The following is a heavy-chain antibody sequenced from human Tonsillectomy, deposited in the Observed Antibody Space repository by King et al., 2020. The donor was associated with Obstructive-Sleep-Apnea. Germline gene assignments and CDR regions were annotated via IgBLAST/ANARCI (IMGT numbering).Heavy chain of an antibody. D-gene: IGHD3-22*01. Sequence: VQLVESGGGLLQPGRSLRLSCTASGFTFGDYAMSWFRQAPGKGLEWVGFIRSKAYGGTTEYSASVRGRFTISRDDSKSIAYLQMNSLKSEDTAVYYCTRGYYDDRRGYYGIDAFDIWGQGTMVTVSS. CDR3: TRGYYDDRRGYYGIDAFDI. V-gene: IGHV3-49*03. CDR1: GFTFGDYA. CDR2: IRSKAYGGTT. J-gene: IGHJ3*02.